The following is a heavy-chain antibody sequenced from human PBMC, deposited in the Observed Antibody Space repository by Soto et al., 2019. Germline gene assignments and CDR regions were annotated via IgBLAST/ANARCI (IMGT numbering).Heavy chain of an antibody. CDR1: GGTFSSYA. V-gene: IGHV1-69*13. J-gene: IGHJ4*02. CDR3: ARGPAYGDPAYFDY. Sequence: SVKVSCKASGGTFSSYAISWVRQAPGQGLEWMGGIIPIFGTANYAQKFQGRVTITADESTSTAYMELSSLRSEDTAVYYCARGPAYGDPAYFDYWGQGTLVTVSS. D-gene: IGHD4-17*01. CDR2: IIPIFGTA.